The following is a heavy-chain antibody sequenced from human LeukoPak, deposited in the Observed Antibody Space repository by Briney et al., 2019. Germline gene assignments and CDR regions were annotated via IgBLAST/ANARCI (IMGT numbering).Heavy chain of an antibody. CDR3: ARAYSSGWYALNYYYYMDV. CDR1: GGSISSGGYS. D-gene: IGHD6-19*01. CDR2: IYYSGST. V-gene: IGHV4-30-4*07. Sequence: SETLSLTCAVSGGSISSGGYSWSWIRQPPGKGLEWIGYIYYSGSTYYNPSLKSRVTISVDTSKNQFSLKLSSVTAADTAVYYCARAYSSGWYALNYYYYMDVWGKGTTVTISS. J-gene: IGHJ6*03.